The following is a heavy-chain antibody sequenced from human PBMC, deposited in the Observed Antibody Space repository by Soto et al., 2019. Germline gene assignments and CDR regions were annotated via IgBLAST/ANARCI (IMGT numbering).Heavy chain of an antibody. J-gene: IGHJ4*02. CDR1: GFTFSSYA. CDR2: ISSNGGST. CDR3: ARESVLGQLDY. V-gene: IGHV3-64*02. D-gene: IGHD2-8*02. Sequence: GGSLRLSCAASGFTFSSYAMHWVRQAPGKGLEYVSAISSNGGSTYYADSVKGRFTISRDNSKNTLYLQMGSLRAEDMAVYYCARESVLGQLDYWGQGTLVTVSS.